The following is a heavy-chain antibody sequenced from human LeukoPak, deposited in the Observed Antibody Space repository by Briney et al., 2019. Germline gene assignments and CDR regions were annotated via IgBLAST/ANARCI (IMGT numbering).Heavy chain of an antibody. D-gene: IGHD6-13*01. Sequence: GGSLRLSCAASGFTFSSYAMHWVRQAPGKGLEWVAVISYDGSNKYYADSVKGRFTTSRDNSKNTLYLQMNSLRAEDTAVYYCARDLYSSSWYAHAVGYWGQGTLVTVSS. CDR2: ISYDGSNK. CDR1: GFTFSSYA. V-gene: IGHV3-30-3*01. CDR3: ARDLYSSSWYAHAVGY. J-gene: IGHJ4*02.